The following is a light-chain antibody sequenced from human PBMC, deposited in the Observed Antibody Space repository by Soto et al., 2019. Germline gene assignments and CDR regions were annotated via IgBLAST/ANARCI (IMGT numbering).Light chain of an antibody. CDR3: QQYNIWPPIT. J-gene: IGKJ5*01. CDR1: QSLSTY. CDR2: GAY. V-gene: IGKV3-15*01. Sequence: EIVLTQSPATLSLSPGERATLSCMASQSLSTYLAWYQQKPGQAPRLLIYGAYTRAAGVPARFSGSGSGTEFTLTITSLQSEDIALYYCQQYNIWPPITFGQGTRLEIK.